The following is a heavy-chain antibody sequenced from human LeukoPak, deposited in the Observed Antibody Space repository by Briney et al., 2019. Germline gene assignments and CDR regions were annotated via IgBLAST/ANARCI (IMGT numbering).Heavy chain of an antibody. D-gene: IGHD3-22*01. CDR3: ASGGTAVVMALTYYFDT. CDR2: VYHTGST. V-gene: IGHV4-38-2*01. Sequence: PSETLSLTCAVSGYSINRGYYWALIRQPPGKGLEWIGTVYHTGSTYYNPSLQSRVTISLDSPKNQFSLKLTSVTAADTAVYYCASGGTAVVMALTYYFDTWGQGTPVTVSS. J-gene: IGHJ4*02. CDR1: GYSINRGYY.